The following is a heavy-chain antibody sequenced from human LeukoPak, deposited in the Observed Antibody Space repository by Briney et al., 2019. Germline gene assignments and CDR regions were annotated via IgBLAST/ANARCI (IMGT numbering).Heavy chain of an antibody. CDR2: ISYDGSNK. Sequence: GGSLRLSCAASGFTFSSYAMHWVRQAPGKGLEWVAVISYDGSNKYYADSVKGRFTISRDNSKNTLYLQMNSLRAEDTAVYYCATPPDYYGSGSYYTSNWGQGTLVTVSS. J-gene: IGHJ4*02. CDR1: GFTFSSYA. D-gene: IGHD3-10*01. V-gene: IGHV3-30-3*01. CDR3: ATPPDYYGSGSYYTSN.